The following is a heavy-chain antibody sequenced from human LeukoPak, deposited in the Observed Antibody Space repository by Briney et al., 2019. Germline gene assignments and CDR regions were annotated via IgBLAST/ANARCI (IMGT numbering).Heavy chain of an antibody. D-gene: IGHD6-13*01. Sequence: PSETLSLTCTVSGYSISSGYYWGWIRQPPGKGLEWIGIIYHSGSTYYNPSLKSRVTISVDTSKNQFSLKLSSVTAADTAVYYCARHRPYSSSWYLFDWFDPWGQGTLVTVSS. CDR2: IYHSGST. CDR3: ARHRPYSSSWYLFDWFDP. V-gene: IGHV4-38-2*02. CDR1: GYSISSGYY. J-gene: IGHJ5*02.